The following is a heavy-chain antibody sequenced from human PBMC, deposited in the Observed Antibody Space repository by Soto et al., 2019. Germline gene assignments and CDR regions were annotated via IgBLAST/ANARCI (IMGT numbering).Heavy chain of an antibody. CDR1: GFTFSSYS. D-gene: IGHD6-19*01. V-gene: IGHV3-21*01. Sequence: GGSLRLSCAASGFTFSSYSMNWVRQAPGKGLEWVSSISSSSSYIYYADSVKGRFTISRDNAKNSLYLQMNSLRVEDTAVYYCARGGIAVAGTGSVHYYYGMDVWGQGTTVTVSS. CDR3: ARGGIAVAGTGSVHYYYGMDV. CDR2: ISSSSSYI. J-gene: IGHJ6*02.